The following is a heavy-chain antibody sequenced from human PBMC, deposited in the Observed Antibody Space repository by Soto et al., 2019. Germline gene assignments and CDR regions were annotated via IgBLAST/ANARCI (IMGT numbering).Heavy chain of an antibody. V-gene: IGHV3-23*01. Sequence: EVQLLESGGGLVQPGGSLRLSCAASGITISNYPMSWVRQAPGKGLDWVSGISGSGDRTYYADSAKGRFTISKDISKKSLSLQLDNLGVEDTAVYFCVKDDGGYTSTAPHWGQGTLVTVSS. CDR3: VKDDGGYTSTAPH. D-gene: IGHD3-22*01. J-gene: IGHJ1*01. CDR2: ISGSGDRT. CDR1: GITISNYP.